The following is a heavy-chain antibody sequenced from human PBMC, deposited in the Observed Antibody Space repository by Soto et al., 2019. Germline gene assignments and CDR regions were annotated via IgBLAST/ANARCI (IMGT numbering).Heavy chain of an antibody. D-gene: IGHD2-2*01. J-gene: IGHJ6*02. CDR1: GYSFTSYW. Sequence: GESLKISCKGSGYSFTSYWISWVRQMPGKGLEWMGRIDPSDSYTNCSPSFQGHVTISADKSISTAYLQWSSLKASGTAMYYCARRPRMDCSSTSCYSYYYYYGMDVWGQGTTVTVSS. CDR2: IDPSDSYT. CDR3: ARRPRMDCSSTSCYSYYYYYGMDV. V-gene: IGHV5-10-1*01.